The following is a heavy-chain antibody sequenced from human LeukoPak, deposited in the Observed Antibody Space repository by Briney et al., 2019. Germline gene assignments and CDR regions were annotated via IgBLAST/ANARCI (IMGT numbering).Heavy chain of an antibody. CDR3: ARDKYCSSTSCYRTAMDV. V-gene: IGHV3-21*01. CDR1: GFTFSSYS. D-gene: IGHD2-2*01. CDR2: ISSSSSYI. J-gene: IGHJ6*02. Sequence: GGSLRLSCAASGFTFSSYSMNWVRQAPGKGLEWVSSISSSSSYIYYADSVEGRFTISRDNAKNSLYLQMNSLRAEDTAVYYCARDKYCSSTSCYRTAMDVWGQGTTVTVSS.